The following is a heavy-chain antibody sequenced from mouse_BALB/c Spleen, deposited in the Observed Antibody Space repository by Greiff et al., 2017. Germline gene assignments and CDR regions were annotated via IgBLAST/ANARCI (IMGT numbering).Heavy chain of an antibody. V-gene: IGHV1-62-2*01. CDR1: GYTFTEYI. CDR2: FYPGSGSI. J-gene: IGHJ3*01. D-gene: IGHD2-1*01. CDR3: ARHEDRGILYYGNYAWFAY. Sequence: QVQLQQSGAGLVKPGASVKLSCKASGYTFTEYIIHWVKQRSGQGLEWIGWFYPGSGSIKYNEKFKDKATLTADKSSSTVYMELSRLTSEDSAVYFCARHEDRGILYYGNYAWFAYWGQGTLVTVSA.